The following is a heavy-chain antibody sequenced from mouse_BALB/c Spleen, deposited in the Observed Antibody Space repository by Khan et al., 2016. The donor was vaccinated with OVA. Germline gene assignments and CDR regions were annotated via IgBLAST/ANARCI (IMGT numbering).Heavy chain of an antibody. CDR1: GYTFTSYW. D-gene: IGHD1-1*01. V-gene: IGHV1S81*02. CDR3: ARIKKIVATCFDY. J-gene: IGHJ2*01. Sequence: QVQLKQSGAELVKAGASVKMSCKASGYTFTSYWMHWVKQRPGQGLEWFAETNPTNGRTHYNEKFKSKATLTVDKSSSTAYMLLSGPTFEDSAVYYCARIKKIVATCFDYWGQGTTLTVSS. CDR2: TNPTNGRT.